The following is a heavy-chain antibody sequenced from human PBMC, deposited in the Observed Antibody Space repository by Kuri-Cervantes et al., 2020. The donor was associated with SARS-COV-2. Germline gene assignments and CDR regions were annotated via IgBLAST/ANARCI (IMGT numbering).Heavy chain of an antibody. CDR3: ARLRSGWYNYFDY. Sequence: SETLSLTCTVSGGSISSGSYYWSWIRQPAGKGLEWIGYIYTSGGTNYNPSLKSRVSISADTSKNQFSLKLSFVTAADTAVYYCARLRSGWYNYFDYWGQGTLVTVSS. CDR2: IYTSGGT. V-gene: IGHV4-61*09. CDR1: GGSISSGSYY. J-gene: IGHJ4*02. D-gene: IGHD6-19*01.